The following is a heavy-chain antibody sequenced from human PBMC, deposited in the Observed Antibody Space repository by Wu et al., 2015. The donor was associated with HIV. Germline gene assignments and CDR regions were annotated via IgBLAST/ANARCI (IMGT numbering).Heavy chain of an antibody. CDR1: GGTFSTDA. CDR2: IIPMFGTA. CDR3: TKDGPSGTSNLDF. V-gene: IGHV1-69*14. J-gene: IGHJ4*02. D-gene: IGHD1-7*01. Sequence: QVQLVQSGAEVKKPGSSVKVSCKASGGTFSTDAISWVRQAPGQGLEWMGGIIPMFGTANYAQKFQGRVTITADKSTSTAYMELTGLRSEDTAVYYCTKDGPSGTSNLDFWGQGTLVTVSS.